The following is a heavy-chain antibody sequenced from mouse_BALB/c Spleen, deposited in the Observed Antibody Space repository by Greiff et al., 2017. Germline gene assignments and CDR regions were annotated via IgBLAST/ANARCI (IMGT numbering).Heavy chain of an antibody. CDR1: GFTFSSYA. CDR2: ISSGGSYT. Sequence: EVKVVESGGGLVKPGGSLKLSCAASGFTFSSYAMSWVRQTPEKRLEWVATISSGGSYTYYPDSVKGRFTISRDNAKNTLYLQMSSLRSEDTAMYYCARHPYYGSSYYFDYWGQGTTLTVSS. J-gene: IGHJ2*01. V-gene: IGHV5-9-3*01. CDR3: ARHPYYGSSYYFDY. D-gene: IGHD1-1*01.